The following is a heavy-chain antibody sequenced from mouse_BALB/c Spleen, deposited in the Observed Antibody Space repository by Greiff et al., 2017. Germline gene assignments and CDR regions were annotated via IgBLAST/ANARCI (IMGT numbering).Heavy chain of an antibody. V-gene: IGHV5-17*02. D-gene: IGHD2-1*01. Sequence: EVKLQESGGGLVQPGGSRKLSCAASGFTFSSFGMHWVRQAPEKGLEWVAYISSGSSTIYYADTVKGRFTISRDNPKNTLFLQMTSLRSEDTAMYYCARDGKGFDYWGQGTTLTVSS. CDR2: ISSGSSTI. J-gene: IGHJ2*01. CDR3: ARDGKGFDY. CDR1: GFTFSSFG.